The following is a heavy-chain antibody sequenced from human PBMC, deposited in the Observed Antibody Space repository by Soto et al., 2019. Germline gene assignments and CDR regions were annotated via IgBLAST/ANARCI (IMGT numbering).Heavy chain of an antibody. CDR1: GGSFSGYY. CDR3: ARDRRIAAAGDYYYYYYMDV. Sequence: PSETLSLTCAVYGGSFSGYYWSWIRQPPGKGLEWIGEINHSGSTNYNPSLKSRVTISVDSSRNQFSLKLRSVTAADTAVYYCARDRRIAAAGDYYYYYYMDVWGKGPRSPSP. V-gene: IGHV4-34*01. D-gene: IGHD6-13*01. J-gene: IGHJ6*03. CDR2: INHSGST.